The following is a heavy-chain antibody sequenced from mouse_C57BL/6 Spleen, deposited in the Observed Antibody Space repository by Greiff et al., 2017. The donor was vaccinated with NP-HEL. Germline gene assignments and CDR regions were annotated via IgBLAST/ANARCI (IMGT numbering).Heavy chain of an antibody. Sequence: DVQLVESGPGLVKPSQSLSLTCSVTGYSITSGYYWNWIRQFPGNKLEWMGYISYDGSNNYNPSLKNRISITRDTSKNQFFLKLNSVTTEDTATYYCARDASRVGPFAYWGQGTLVTVSA. J-gene: IGHJ3*01. CDR1: GYSITSGYY. V-gene: IGHV3-6*01. CDR2: ISYDGSN. D-gene: IGHD1-1*02. CDR3: ARDASRVGPFAY.